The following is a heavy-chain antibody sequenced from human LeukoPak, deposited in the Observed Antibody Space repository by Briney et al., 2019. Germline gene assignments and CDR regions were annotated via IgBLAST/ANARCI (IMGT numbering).Heavy chain of an antibody. Sequence: SVKVSCKASGGTFSSYAISWVRQAPGQGLEWMGGIIPIFGTANYAQKFQGRVTITADESTSTAYMELSSLRSEDTAVYYCAKPHGYCSSTSCYFAGDLNWFDPWGQGTLVTVSS. CDR3: AKPHGYCSSTSCYFAGDLNWFDP. D-gene: IGHD2-2*01. V-gene: IGHV1-69*13. J-gene: IGHJ5*02. CDR1: GGTFSSYA. CDR2: IIPIFGTA.